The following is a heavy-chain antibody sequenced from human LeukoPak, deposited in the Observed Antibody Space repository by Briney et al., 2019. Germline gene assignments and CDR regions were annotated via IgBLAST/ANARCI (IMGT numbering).Heavy chain of an antibody. CDR3: ARCSGGDCYSDYFDC. CDR1: GFNFDDYG. Sequence: GGSLRLSCAASGFNFDDYGMSWVRQAPGKGLEWVSGIHRNGGSTGYADSVKGRFTISRDNAKTSLYLQMNSLRAEDTAFYYCARCSGGDCYSDYFDCWGQGTLATVSS. D-gene: IGHD2-21*02. CDR2: IHRNGGST. V-gene: IGHV3-20*04. J-gene: IGHJ4*02.